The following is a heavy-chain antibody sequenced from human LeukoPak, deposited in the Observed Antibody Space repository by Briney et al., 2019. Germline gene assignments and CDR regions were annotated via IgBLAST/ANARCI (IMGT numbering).Heavy chain of an antibody. CDR3: ARDSRRDYDILTGYYYYGMDV. J-gene: IGHJ6*02. D-gene: IGHD3-9*01. CDR2: DSNNGNI. CDR1: GSSISSHS. V-gene: IGHV4-59*11. Sequence: SETLSLTCTVSGSSISSHSWGWVRQPPGKGLEWIGYDSNNGNINYNPALKSRVTISVDTSKRQFSLKLSSVTAADTAVYYCARDSRRDYDILTGYYYYGMDVWGQGTTVTVSS.